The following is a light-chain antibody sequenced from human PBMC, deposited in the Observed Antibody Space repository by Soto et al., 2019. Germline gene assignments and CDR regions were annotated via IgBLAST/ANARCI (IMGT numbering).Light chain of an antibody. V-gene: IGKV3-20*01. Sequence: EIVLTQSPGTLSLSPGERATLSCRAGQSVSSTYLAWYQQKPGQAPRLLIYGASGRATGIPDRFSGSGSGTDFTLTISRLEPEDFAVYYCQQYGSSITFGQGTRLEIK. CDR3: QQYGSSIT. CDR2: GAS. J-gene: IGKJ5*01. CDR1: QSVSSTY.